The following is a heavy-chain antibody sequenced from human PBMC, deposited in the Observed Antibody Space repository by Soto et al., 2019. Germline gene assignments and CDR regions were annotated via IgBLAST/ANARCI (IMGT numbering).Heavy chain of an antibody. CDR3: ARRDSHGYFRYFDN. Sequence: QVQLVQSGAEVKRPGSSVKVSCKASGGTFSSYPISWVRQAPGQGLEWMGGTNGNIGTGNYAQKFRGRLTITTDISTTTAYMELSSLTSEDTAVYYCARRDSHGYFRYFDNWGQGTLVTVSS. D-gene: IGHD4-17*01. V-gene: IGHV1-69*06. CDR1: GGTFSSYP. CDR2: TNGNIGTG. J-gene: IGHJ4*02.